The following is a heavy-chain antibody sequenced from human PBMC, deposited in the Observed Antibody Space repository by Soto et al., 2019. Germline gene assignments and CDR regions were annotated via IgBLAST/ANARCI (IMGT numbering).Heavy chain of an antibody. D-gene: IGHD3-16*01. CDR2: INHSGST. CDR1: GGSFSGYY. CDR3: ARFDSLAGEIVDY. V-gene: IGHV4-34*01. Sequence: SETLSLTCAVYGGSFSGYYWSWIRQPPGKGLEWIGEINHSGSTNYNPSLKSRVTISVDTSKNQFSLKLSSVTAADTAVYYCARFDSLAGEIVDYWGQGNLVXV. J-gene: IGHJ4*02.